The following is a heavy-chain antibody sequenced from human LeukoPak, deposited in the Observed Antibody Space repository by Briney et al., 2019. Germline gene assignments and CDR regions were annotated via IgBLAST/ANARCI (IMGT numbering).Heavy chain of an antibody. V-gene: IGHV1-58*02. Sequence: SVKVSCKASGFIFSGSTMQWVRQARGQRLEWIGWIVVGSGNTNYAQTFQERVTITRDMSTSTAYMELSSLRSEDTAVYFCAARDGGYSGFGDAFDIWGQGTVVTVSS. CDR3: AARDGGYSGFGDAFDI. D-gene: IGHD1-26*01. CDR2: IVVGSGNT. CDR1: GFIFSGST. J-gene: IGHJ3*02.